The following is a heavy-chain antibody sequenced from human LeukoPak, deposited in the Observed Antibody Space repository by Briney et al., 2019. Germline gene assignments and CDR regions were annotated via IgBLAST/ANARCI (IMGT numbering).Heavy chain of an antibody. D-gene: IGHD4-17*01. J-gene: IGHJ4*02. CDR2: IKQDGSEK. CDR3: AREGTAVTTFDY. V-gene: IGHV3-7*01. Sequence: GGSLRLSCAASGFTFSSYWMSWVRQASGKGLEWMANIKQDGSEKYYVDSVKGRFTISRDNAKNSLYLQMNSLRAEDTAVYYCAREGTAVTTFDYWGQGTLVTVSS. CDR1: GFTFSSYW.